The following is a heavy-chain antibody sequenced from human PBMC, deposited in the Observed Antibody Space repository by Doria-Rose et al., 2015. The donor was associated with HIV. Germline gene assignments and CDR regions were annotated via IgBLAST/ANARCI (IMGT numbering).Heavy chain of an antibody. CDR3: AKAPIIGPKYYFYMDV. J-gene: IGHJ6*03. Sequence: VQLVQSGGGLVQPGRSLRLSCVGSGFSFESYAMHWVRLAPGKGLEWVAGISRDSGAKGNADSVEGRFTISGDNAKKSVYLEMRSLRPEDTAFYYCAKAPIIGPKYYFYMDVWGKGTSVTVSS. CDR1: GFSFESYA. CDR2: ISRDSGAK. V-gene: IGHV3-9*01.